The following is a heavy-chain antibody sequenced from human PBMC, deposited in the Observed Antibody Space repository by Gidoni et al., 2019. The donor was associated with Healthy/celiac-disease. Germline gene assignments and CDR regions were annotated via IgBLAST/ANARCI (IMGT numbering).Heavy chain of an antibody. CDR1: GFTFSSYG. CDR3: ARSRSGYSYGTLFDY. V-gene: IGHV3-33*01. D-gene: IGHD5-18*01. Sequence: QVQLVESGGGVVQPGRSLRLSSAASGFTFSSYGMHWVRQAPGKWLEWVAVIWYDGSNKYYADSVKGRFTISRDNSKNTLYLQMNSLRAEDTAVYYCARSRSGYSYGTLFDYWGQGTLVTVSS. J-gene: IGHJ4*02. CDR2: IWYDGSNK.